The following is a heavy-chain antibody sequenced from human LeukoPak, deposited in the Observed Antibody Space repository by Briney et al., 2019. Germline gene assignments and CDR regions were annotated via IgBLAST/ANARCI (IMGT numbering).Heavy chain of an antibody. D-gene: IGHD6-13*01. Sequence: GGSLRLSCAASGFTFSSHWMHWVRQAPGKGLVWVSRLNSDGSRTDYADSVKGRFTISRDNAKKTLYLQMDSLRAEDTAVYSCARDGRVGADGTILDYWGQGNLVTVSS. V-gene: IGHV3-74*01. J-gene: IGHJ4*02. CDR3: ARDGRVGADGTILDY. CDR1: GFTFSSHW. CDR2: LNSDGSRT.